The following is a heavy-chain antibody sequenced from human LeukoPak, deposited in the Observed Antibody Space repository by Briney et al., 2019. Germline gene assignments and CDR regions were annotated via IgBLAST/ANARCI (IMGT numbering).Heavy chain of an antibody. CDR1: GGSFSGYY. CDR2: INHSGST. V-gene: IGHV4-34*01. Sequence: SETLSLTCAVYGGSFSGYYWSWIRQPPGKGLGWIGEINHSGSTNYNPSLKSRVTISVDTSKNQFSLKLSSVTAADTAVYYCARTIPYSYGSRGKYYFDYWGQGTLVTVSS. CDR3: ARTIPYSYGSRGKYYFDY. D-gene: IGHD5-18*01. J-gene: IGHJ4*02.